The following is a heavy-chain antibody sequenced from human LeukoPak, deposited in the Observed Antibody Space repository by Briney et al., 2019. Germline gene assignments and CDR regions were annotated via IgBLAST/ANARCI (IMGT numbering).Heavy chain of an antibody. V-gene: IGHV4-39*01. D-gene: IGHD3-16*01. Sequence: PSETLSLTCTVSGGSISSSSYYWGWIRQPPGKGLEWIGSIYYSGSTYYNPSLKSRVTISVDTSKNQFSLKLSSVTAADTAVYYCARHSIGGDLDYWGQGTLVTVSS. CDR1: GGSISSSSYY. CDR2: IYYSGST. CDR3: ARHSIGGDLDY. J-gene: IGHJ4*02.